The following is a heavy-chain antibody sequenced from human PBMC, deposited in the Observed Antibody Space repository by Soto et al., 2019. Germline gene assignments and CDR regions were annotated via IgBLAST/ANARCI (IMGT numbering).Heavy chain of an antibody. Sequence: GGSLRLSCAASGFTFSSYDMHWVRQATGKGLEWVSAIGTAGDTYYPGSVKGRFTISRENAKNSLYLQMNSLRAGDTAVYYCARGAAAGIYYYYGMDVWGQGTTVTISS. CDR3: ARGAAAGIYYYYGMDV. J-gene: IGHJ6*02. CDR1: GFTFSSYD. V-gene: IGHV3-13*01. D-gene: IGHD6-13*01. CDR2: IGTAGDT.